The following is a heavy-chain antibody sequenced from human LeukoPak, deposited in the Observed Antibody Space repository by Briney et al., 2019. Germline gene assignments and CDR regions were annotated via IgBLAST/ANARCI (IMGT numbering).Heavy chain of an antibody. J-gene: IGHJ4*02. CDR2: INHSGST. CDR1: GGPFSGYY. CDR3: ARGPPRYSSSWFAPDY. Sequence: SETLSLTCAVYGGPFSGYYWSWIRQPPGKGLEWIGEINHSGSTNYNPSLKSRVTISVDTSKNQFSLKLSSVTAADTAVYYCARGPPRYSSSWFAPDYWGQGTLVTVSS. V-gene: IGHV4-34*01. D-gene: IGHD6-13*01.